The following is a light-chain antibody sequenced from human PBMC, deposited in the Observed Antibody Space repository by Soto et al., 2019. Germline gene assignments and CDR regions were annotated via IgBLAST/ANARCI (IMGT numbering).Light chain of an antibody. J-gene: IGKJ4*02. Sequence: EIVLTQSPATLSLSPGERATLSCRASQSFNCGHLAWFQQKPGQAPRLLIYGASTSATGIPARFSGSGSGTEVTLPISSLQSEDFAVYYCRQYNNKPPSTFGGGTKVDI. CDR3: RQYNNKPPST. CDR1: QSFNCGH. CDR2: GAS. V-gene: IGKV3-15*01.